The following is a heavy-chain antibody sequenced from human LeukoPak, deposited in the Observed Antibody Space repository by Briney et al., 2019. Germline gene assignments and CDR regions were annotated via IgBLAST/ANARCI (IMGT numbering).Heavy chain of an antibody. CDR3: ARGRSTAAADSDLDY. D-gene: IGHD6-13*01. CDR2: TYYRSKWYN. Sequence: SQTLSLTCAISGDSVSSNSAAWNWIRQSPSRGLGWLGRTYYRSKWYNDHAVSVKSRITINPDTSKNQFSLKLSSVTAADTAVYYCARGRSTAAADSDLDYWGQGTLVTVSS. J-gene: IGHJ4*02. CDR1: GDSVSSNSAA. V-gene: IGHV6-1*01.